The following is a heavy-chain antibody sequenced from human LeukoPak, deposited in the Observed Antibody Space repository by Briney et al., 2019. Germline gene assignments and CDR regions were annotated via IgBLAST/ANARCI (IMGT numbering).Heavy chain of an antibody. D-gene: IGHD3-22*01. Sequence: SETLSLTCAVYGGSFSGYYWSWIRQPSGKGLEWIGEINHSGSTNYNPSLKSRVTISVDTSKNQFSLKLSSVTAADTAVYYCARGADYYDSSGPPRIPYYFDYWGQGTLVTVSS. CDR3: ARGADYYDSSGPPRIPYYFDY. CDR2: INHSGST. J-gene: IGHJ4*02. CDR1: GGSFSGYY. V-gene: IGHV4-34*01.